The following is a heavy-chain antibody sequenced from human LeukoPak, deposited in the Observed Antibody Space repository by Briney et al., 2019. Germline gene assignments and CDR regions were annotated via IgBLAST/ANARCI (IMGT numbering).Heavy chain of an antibody. J-gene: IGHJ2*01. V-gene: IGHV4-59*01. CDR3: ARDSRTIVVVPAAIGHDWYFDL. Sequence: SETLSLTCTVSGGSLSSYYWSWIRQPPGKGLEWIGYIYYSGSTNYNPSLQSRVTISVDTSKNQFSLKLSSVTAADTAVYYCARDSRTIVVVPAAIGHDWYFDLWGRGTLVTVSS. CDR2: IYYSGST. D-gene: IGHD2-2*01. CDR1: GGSLSSYY.